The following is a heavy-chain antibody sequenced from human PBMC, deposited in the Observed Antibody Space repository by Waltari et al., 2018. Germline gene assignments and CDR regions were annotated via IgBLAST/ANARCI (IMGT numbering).Heavy chain of an antibody. CDR1: GGSIRSGGYY. J-gene: IGHJ4*02. V-gene: IGHV4-31*03. CDR3: ASWVITMVVWFDY. CDR2: IYQRWST. D-gene: IGHD3-22*01. Sequence: QVQLQESGPGLVKPSQTLSLTCTVAGGSIRSGGYYWSWIPQHQGKGLEWVWYIYQRWSTEHNPSLKGRVTIAVDRSKNQFSLKLSSVTAAYTAVYYCASWVITMVVWFDYWGQGTLVTVSS.